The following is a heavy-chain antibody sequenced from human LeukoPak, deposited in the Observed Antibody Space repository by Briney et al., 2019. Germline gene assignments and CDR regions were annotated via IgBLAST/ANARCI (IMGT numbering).Heavy chain of an antibody. CDR2: ITGSDDRT. CDR3: AKDMSYGGKDY. D-gene: IGHD4-23*01. CDR1: GFTFSSDA. V-gene: IGHV3-43*02. Sequence: GGSLRLSCVAPGFTFSSDAKTWVRQAPGKGLEWVSTITGSDDRTYYADSVKGRFTISRDNSKNSLYLQMNSLRTEDTALYYCAKDMSYGGKDYWGQGTLVTVSS. J-gene: IGHJ4*02.